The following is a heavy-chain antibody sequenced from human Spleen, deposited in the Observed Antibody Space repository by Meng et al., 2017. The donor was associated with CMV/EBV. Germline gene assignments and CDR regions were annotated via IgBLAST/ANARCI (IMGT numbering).Heavy chain of an antibody. J-gene: IGHJ4*02. CDR2: LKSKADDETT. D-gene: IGHD3-16*02. V-gene: IGHV3-15*01. Sequence: GESLKISCAASGFTFSHASLSWVRQAPGKGLEWVGRLKSKADDETTDYAESVKGRFTISRLDSKITLYLQMNSLKTEDTAVYYCVTVGHYRADYYIDYWGQGTLVTISS. CDR1: GFTFSHAS. CDR3: VTVGHYRADYYIDY.